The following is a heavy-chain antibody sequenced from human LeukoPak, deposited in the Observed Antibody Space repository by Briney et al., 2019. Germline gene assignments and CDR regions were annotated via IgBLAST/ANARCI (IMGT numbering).Heavy chain of an antibody. CDR2: IASDGSHT. CDR1: GFTFSNYF. J-gene: IGHJ3*02. D-gene: IGHD3-10*01. CDR3: ARERQDTIVHSGAFDI. Sequence: GGSLRLSCAASGFTFSNYFMHWVRQAPGKGLEWVADIASDGSHTFYVESVKGRFTISRDNSKNTLYLQMNSLGPEDTAVYFCARERQDTIVHSGAFDIWGQGTMVTVSS. V-gene: IGHV3-30-3*01.